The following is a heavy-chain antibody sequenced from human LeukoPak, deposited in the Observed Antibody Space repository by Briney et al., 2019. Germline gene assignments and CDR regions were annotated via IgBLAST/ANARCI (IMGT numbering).Heavy chain of an antibody. J-gene: IGHJ6*03. D-gene: IGHD1-26*01. Sequence: GGSLRLSCAASGFTFSSYGMHWVRQAPGKGLEWVAFIHYDGNNAYYADSVKGRFTISRDNSKNTLYLQMNSLRAEDTAAYYCAKAGNLGGSNYLYYYYYMDVWGKGTTVTISS. CDR2: IHYDGNNA. V-gene: IGHV3-30*02. CDR3: AKAGNLGGSNYLYYYYYMDV. CDR1: GFTFSSYG.